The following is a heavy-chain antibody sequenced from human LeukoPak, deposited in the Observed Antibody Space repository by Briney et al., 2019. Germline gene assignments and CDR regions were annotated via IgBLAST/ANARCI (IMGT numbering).Heavy chain of an antibody. CDR2: IYTSGST. Sequence: SETLSLTCTVSSGSISSYYWSWIRQPAGKGLEWIGRIYTSGSTNYNPSLKSRVTMSVDTSKNQFSLKLRSVTAADTAFYYCAKSLEWELLTPDAFDIWGQGTMVTVSS. CDR1: SGSISSYY. CDR3: AKSLEWELLTPDAFDI. J-gene: IGHJ3*02. D-gene: IGHD1-26*01. V-gene: IGHV4-4*07.